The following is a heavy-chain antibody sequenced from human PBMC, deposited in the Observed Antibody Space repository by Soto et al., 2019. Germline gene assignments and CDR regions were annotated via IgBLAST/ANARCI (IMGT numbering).Heavy chain of an antibody. D-gene: IGHD4-17*01. CDR3: AVTVTAGDY. Sequence: QLQLQESGPGLVKPSETLSLTCTVSGGSISSSTYYWGWVRQPPGKGLEWIGSIYYGGSPYYNPSLKSRVTISVDASKNQFSLNLSSVTAADTAVYYCAVTVTAGDYWGQGTLVTVSS. V-gene: IGHV4-39*01. CDR2: IYYGGSP. J-gene: IGHJ4*02. CDR1: GGSISSSTYY.